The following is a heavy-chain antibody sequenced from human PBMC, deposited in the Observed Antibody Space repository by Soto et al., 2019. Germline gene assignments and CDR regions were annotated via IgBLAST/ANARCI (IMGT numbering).Heavy chain of an antibody. D-gene: IGHD5-12*01. Sequence: SVKVSCKASGGTFSSYAISWVRQAPGQGLEWMGGIIPIFGTANYAQKFQGRVTITADESTSTAYMELSGLRSEDTAVYYCASHGGGYAPRKFTQHYYYYGMDVWGQGTTVTVSS. CDR2: IIPIFGTA. CDR1: GGTFSSYA. CDR3: ASHGGGYAPRKFTQHYYYYGMDV. V-gene: IGHV1-69*13. J-gene: IGHJ6*02.